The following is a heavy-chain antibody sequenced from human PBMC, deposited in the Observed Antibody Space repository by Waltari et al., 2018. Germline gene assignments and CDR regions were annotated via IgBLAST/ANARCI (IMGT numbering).Heavy chain of an antibody. V-gene: IGHV3-7*01. CDR1: GLSISESW. CDR3: ARDAPLYTTGWGYDY. Sequence: EVQLVESGGGLVQPGGSLRLSCEASGLSISESWMSWVRQGPGKGREWVADIKKDGSKIYYVGSVRGRFTISRDNAKNSLYLQMNSLRVEDTAVYYCARDAPLYTTGWGYDYWGQGILVTVSS. D-gene: IGHD6-19*01. CDR2: IKKDGSKI. J-gene: IGHJ4*02.